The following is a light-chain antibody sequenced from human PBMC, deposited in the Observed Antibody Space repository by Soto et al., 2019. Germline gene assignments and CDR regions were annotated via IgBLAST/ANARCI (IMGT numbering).Light chain of an antibody. V-gene: IGLV2-8*01. J-gene: IGLJ2*01. CDR3: SSYAGSNLVV. CDR1: SSDVGGYNY. CDR2: EVT. Sequence: QSALTQPPSASGSPGQSVTISCTGTSSDVGGYNYVSWYQQHPGKAPKLMIYEVTKRPSGVPDRFSGSKSDNTASLTVSGLQAEDEADYYCSSYAGSNLVVFGGGTKLPVL.